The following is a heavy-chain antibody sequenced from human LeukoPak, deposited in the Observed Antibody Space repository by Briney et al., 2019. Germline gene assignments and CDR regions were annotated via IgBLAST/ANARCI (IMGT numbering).Heavy chain of an antibody. CDR2: VNTNAGNP. V-gene: IGHV7-4-1*02. CDR3: AGEMSSYAYGY. J-gene: IGHJ4*02. Sequence: GASVKVSCKASGYIFTSYAITWVRQAPGQGLEWMGWVNTNAGNPTYAQGFTGRFVFSLDTSLRTTYLQISSLKAEDTAVYYCAGEMSSYAYGYWGQGTLITVSS. CDR1: GYIFTSYA. D-gene: IGHD5-18*01.